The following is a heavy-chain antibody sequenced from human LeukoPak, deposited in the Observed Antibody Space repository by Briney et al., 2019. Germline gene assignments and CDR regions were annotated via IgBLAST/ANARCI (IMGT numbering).Heavy chain of an antibody. J-gene: IGHJ4*02. V-gene: IGHV3-7*04. CDR1: GFTFSSYW. CDR3: ARGDTAMVFNFDY. CDR2: IKQDGSEK. Sequence: PGGSLRLSCAASGFTFSSYWMSWVRQAPGKGLEWVANIKQDGSEKYYVDSVKGRFTIPRDNAKNSLYLQMNSLRAEDTAVYYCARGDTAMVFNFDYWGQGTLVTVSS. D-gene: IGHD5-18*01.